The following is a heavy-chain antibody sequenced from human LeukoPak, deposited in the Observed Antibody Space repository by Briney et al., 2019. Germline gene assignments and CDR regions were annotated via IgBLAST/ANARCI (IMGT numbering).Heavy chain of an antibody. CDR3: ARAPPVAGTSYFDY. CDR1: GFPFSSYS. J-gene: IGHJ4*02. D-gene: IGHD6-19*01. Sequence: GSLRLSCSASGFPFSSYSMNWVRQAPGKGLEWGSSISSSSSYIYYADSVKGRFTISRDNAKNSLYLQMNSLRAEDTAVYYCARAPPVAGTSYFDYWGQGTLVTVSS. CDR2: ISSSSSYI. V-gene: IGHV3-21*01.